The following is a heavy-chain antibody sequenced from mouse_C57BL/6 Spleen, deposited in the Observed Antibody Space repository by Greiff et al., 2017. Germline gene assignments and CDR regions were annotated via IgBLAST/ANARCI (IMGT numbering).Heavy chain of an antibody. Sequence: EVQLQQSGAELVRPGASVKLSCTASGFNIKAYYMHWVKQRPEQGLEWIGRIDPEDGDTEYAPKFQGKATITSDTSSNSAYLHLSSLTSEDTAVYYCTTLYDPFAYWGQGTLVTVSA. CDR3: TTLYDPFAY. V-gene: IGHV14-1*01. D-gene: IGHD2-3*01. CDR2: IDPEDGDT. J-gene: IGHJ3*01. CDR1: GFNIKAYY.